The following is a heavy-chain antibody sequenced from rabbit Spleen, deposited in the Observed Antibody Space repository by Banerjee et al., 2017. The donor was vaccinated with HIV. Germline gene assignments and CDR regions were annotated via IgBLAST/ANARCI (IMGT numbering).Heavy chain of an antibody. CDR3: AREDVGGSVSL. Sequence: QLEESAGGLVQPGGSLKLSCKASGFTLSSYYMNWVRQAPGKGLEWIGYIDPVFGITYYANWVNGRFSISRENAQNTVDLQMNSLTAADTATYFCAREDVGGSVSLWGPGTLVTVS. D-gene: IGHD1-1*01. J-gene: IGHJ4*01. CDR2: IDPVFGIT. CDR1: GFTLSSYY. V-gene: IGHV1S7*01.